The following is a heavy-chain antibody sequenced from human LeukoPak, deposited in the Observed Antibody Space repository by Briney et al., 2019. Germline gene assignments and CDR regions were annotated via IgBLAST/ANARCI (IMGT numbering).Heavy chain of an antibody. CDR3: AIMHPYYDGSGYWVQ. D-gene: IGHD3-22*01. J-gene: IGHJ4*02. Sequence: GESLRLSCAASGFTFSSYAMSWVRQAPGKGLEWVSGISTSGASTSNADSVEGRFTISRDNPRNTLYMQMNSLRAEDTALYYCAIMHPYYDGSGYWVQWGQGTLVTVSS. CDR1: GFTFSSYA. V-gene: IGHV3-23*01. CDR2: ISTSGAST.